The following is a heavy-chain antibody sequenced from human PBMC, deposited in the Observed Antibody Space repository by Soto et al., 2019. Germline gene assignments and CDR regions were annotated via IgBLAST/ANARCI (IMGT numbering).Heavy chain of an antibody. Sequence: ASVKVSCKTSGYTFTDYGISWVRQAPGQGLEWVGWISAYNGNTDYAQNFQGRVTVTTDTSTNTAYLVLSSLKSDDTAVYYCARDPRNYYGAIAVFDYWGQGTPVTVSS. CDR2: ISAYNGNT. V-gene: IGHV1-18*01. CDR3: ARDPRNYYGAIAVFDY. J-gene: IGHJ4*02. D-gene: IGHD3-10*01. CDR1: GYTFTDYG.